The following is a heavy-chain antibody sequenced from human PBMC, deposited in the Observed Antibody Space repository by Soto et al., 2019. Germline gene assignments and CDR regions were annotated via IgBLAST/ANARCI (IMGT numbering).Heavy chain of an antibody. Sequence: GGSLRLSCVASGFTLSTYAMSWVRQAPGKGLEWVSGITGSGGSTYYADSVKGRFTISRDNSKSTVSLHMNSLRAEDTAVYYCVKHRGNGSGAFDIWGQGTMVTVSS. J-gene: IGHJ3*02. CDR3: VKHRGNGSGAFDI. V-gene: IGHV3-23*01. D-gene: IGHD3-10*01. CDR1: GFTLSTYA. CDR2: ITGSGGST.